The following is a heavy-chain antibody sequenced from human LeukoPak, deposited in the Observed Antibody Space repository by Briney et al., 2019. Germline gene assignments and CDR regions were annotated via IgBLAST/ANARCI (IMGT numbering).Heavy chain of an antibody. CDR1: GFMFDDYD. D-gene: IGHD2-21*01. CDR2: INWNAGST. CDR3: ARVFKYSMSGYYFDY. Sequence: GGSLRLSCAASGFMFDDYDMTWVRHAPGKGLEWVSGINWNAGSTAYADSVKGRFTISRDNAKNSLYLQMSSLRAEDTALYYCARVFKYSMSGYYFDYWGQGALVTVSS. J-gene: IGHJ4*02. V-gene: IGHV3-20*04.